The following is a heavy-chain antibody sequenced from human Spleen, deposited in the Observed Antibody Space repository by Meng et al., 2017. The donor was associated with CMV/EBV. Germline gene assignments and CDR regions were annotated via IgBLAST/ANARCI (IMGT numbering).Heavy chain of an antibody. V-gene: IGHV4-31*03. CDR3: ARASYYYDSSGPYYFDY. J-gene: IGHJ4*02. Sequence: LRLSCTVSGGSISSGGYYWSWIRQHPGKGLEWIGYIYYSGSTYYNPSLKSRVTISVDTSKNQFSLKLSSVTAADTAVHYCARASYYYDSSGPYYFDYWGQGTLVTVSS. CDR1: GGSISSGGYY. CDR2: IYYSGST. D-gene: IGHD3-22*01.